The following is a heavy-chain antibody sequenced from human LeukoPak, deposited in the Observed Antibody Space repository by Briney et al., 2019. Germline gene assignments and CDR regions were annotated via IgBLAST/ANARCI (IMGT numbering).Heavy chain of an antibody. CDR2: ISTSGST. J-gene: IGHJ3*02. Sequence: PSETLSLTCTVSGDSISNYYWSWIRQPAGKGLEWIGRISTSGSTNYNPSLKSRVTMSVNTSKNQFSLKLNSVTAADTAVYHCARESRAAVGTGAFDIRGQGTMVTVSS. D-gene: IGHD6-13*01. CDR3: ARESRAAVGTGAFDI. CDR1: GDSISNYY. V-gene: IGHV4-4*07.